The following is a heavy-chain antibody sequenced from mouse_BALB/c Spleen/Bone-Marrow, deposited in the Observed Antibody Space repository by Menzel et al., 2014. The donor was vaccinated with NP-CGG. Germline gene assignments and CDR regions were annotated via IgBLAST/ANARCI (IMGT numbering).Heavy chain of an antibody. CDR2: IDPETGGT. Sequence: VQLQQSGAELVRPGASVTLSCKASGYTFTDYEMHWVKQTPVHGLEWIGAIDPETGGTAYNQKFKGKATLTADKSSSTAYMELRSLTSEDSAVYYCTRDGSSRWYFDVWGAGTTVTFSS. D-gene: IGHD1-1*01. J-gene: IGHJ1*01. V-gene: IGHV1-15*01. CDR3: TRDGSSRWYFDV. CDR1: GYTFTDYE.